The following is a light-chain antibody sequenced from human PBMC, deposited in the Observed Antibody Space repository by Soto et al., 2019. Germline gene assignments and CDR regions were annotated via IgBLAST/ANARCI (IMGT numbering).Light chain of an antibody. Sequence: EIVMTQSPATLSVSPGERATLSCRASQSVSSNLAWYQQKPGQAPRLLIYGASTRATGIPARFSGSGSGTEFTLTISSLQSEDFVVYYCQQYNNWPGGVTFGPGTKVDIK. J-gene: IGKJ3*01. CDR1: QSVSSN. CDR2: GAS. CDR3: QQYNNWPGGVT. V-gene: IGKV3-15*01.